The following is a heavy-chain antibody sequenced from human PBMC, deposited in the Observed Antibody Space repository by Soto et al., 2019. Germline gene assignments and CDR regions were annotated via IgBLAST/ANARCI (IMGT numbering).Heavy chain of an antibody. CDR1: GYSFTSYR. CDR3: ARQSRDYYDSSGYYCPFDY. Sequence: EALKISCNGSGYSFTSYRIGWVRQMPGKGLEWMGIIYPGDSDTRYSPSFQGQVTISADKSISTAYLQWSSLKASDTAMYYCARQSRDYYDSSGYYCPFDYWGQGTLVTVSS. J-gene: IGHJ4*02. V-gene: IGHV5-51*01. CDR2: IYPGDSDT. D-gene: IGHD3-22*01.